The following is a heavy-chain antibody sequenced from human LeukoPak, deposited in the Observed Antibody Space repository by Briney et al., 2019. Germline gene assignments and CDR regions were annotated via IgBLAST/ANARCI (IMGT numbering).Heavy chain of an antibody. Sequence: ASVKVSCKVSGYTLIELSMHWVRQAPGKGLEWMGGFDPEDSKTLYAERFQGRVTMTEDTSTGTAYMQLSSLTSEDTAVYYCTTARRRDSRNPRFWGQGTLVSVSS. CDR1: GYTLIELS. V-gene: IGHV1-24*01. J-gene: IGHJ4*02. CDR3: TTARRRDSRNPRF. CDR2: FDPEDSKT. D-gene: IGHD1-14*01.